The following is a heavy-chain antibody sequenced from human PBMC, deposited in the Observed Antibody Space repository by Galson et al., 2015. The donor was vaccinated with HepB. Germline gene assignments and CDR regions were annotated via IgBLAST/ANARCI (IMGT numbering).Heavy chain of an antibody. D-gene: IGHD6-6*01. V-gene: IGHV1-69*10. CDR1: GGTFSSYA. CDR2: IIPILGTA. Sequence: SVKVSCKASGGTFSSYAISWVRQAPGQGLEWMGGIIPILGTANYAQKFQGRVTITADKSTSTAYMELSSLRSEETAVYYCATVWDIAARQGDAFDIWGQGTMVTVSS. J-gene: IGHJ3*02. CDR3: ATVWDIAARQGDAFDI.